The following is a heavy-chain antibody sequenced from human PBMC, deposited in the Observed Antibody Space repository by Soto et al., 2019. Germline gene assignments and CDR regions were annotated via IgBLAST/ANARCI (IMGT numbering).Heavy chain of an antibody. J-gene: IGHJ5*02. D-gene: IGHD7-27*01. CDR2: IFHTGST. Sequence: QVQLQESGPGLVEPSETLSLTCNVSGGSIGSNVYYWSWIRQFPGKGLEWIGYIFHTGSTYYNPSRKSRVTMSIDTSKNQFSLRLNSVTAADTALYFCANMWGLKIDPWGPGTLVTVSA. CDR1: GGSIGSNVYY. V-gene: IGHV4-31*03. CDR3: ANMWGLKIDP.